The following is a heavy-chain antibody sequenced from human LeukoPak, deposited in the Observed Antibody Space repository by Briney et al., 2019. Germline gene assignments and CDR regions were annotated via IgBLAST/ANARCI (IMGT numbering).Heavy chain of an antibody. V-gene: IGHV1-18*01. CDR2: ISVYNGNT. J-gene: IGHJ4*02. Sequence: ASVKVSCKASGYTFTSYGISWVRQAPGQGLEWMGWISVYNGNTNYAQKLQGRVTMTTDTSTSTAYMELRSLRSDDTAVYYCARAEVADYYFDYWGQGTLVTVSS. CDR3: ARAEVADYYFDY. D-gene: IGHD6-19*01. CDR1: GYTFTSYG.